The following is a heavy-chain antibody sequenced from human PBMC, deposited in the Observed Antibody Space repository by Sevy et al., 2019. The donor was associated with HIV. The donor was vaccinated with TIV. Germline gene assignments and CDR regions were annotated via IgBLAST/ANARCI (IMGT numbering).Heavy chain of an antibody. V-gene: IGHV4-59*01. CDR1: GGSISSYY. D-gene: IGHD6-19*01. CDR2: IYYSGST. Sequence: SETLSLTCTVSGGSISSYYWSWIRQPPVKGLEWIGYIYYSGSTNYNPSLKSRVTMSVDTSKNQFSLKLSSVTAADTAVYYCARVRAVAGNYYYYYGMDVWGQGTTVTVSS. J-gene: IGHJ6*02. CDR3: ARVRAVAGNYYYYYGMDV.